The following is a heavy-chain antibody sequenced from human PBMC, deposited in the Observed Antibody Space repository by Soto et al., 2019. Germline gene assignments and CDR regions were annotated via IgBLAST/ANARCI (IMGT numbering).Heavy chain of an antibody. V-gene: IGHV3-30-3*01. CDR1: GFTFSSYA. D-gene: IGHD1-1*01. CDR2: ISYDGSNK. Sequence: QVQLVESGGGVAQPGRSLRLSCAASGFTFSSYAMHWVRQAPGKGLEWVAVISYDGSNKYYAASVKGRFTITRDNCINELYLEMNGVSAEDTAVYCCERDSRAGYNCPAYWGQGTLVTVSS. J-gene: IGHJ4*02. CDR3: ERDSRAGYNCPAY.